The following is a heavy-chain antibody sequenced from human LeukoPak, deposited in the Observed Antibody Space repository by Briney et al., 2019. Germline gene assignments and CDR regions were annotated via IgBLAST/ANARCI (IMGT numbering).Heavy chain of an antibody. D-gene: IGHD3-22*01. V-gene: IGHV4-59*01. CDR3: ARSDPTSSYYYDSSGYYSDAFDI. CDR1: GGSISSYY. CDR2: IYYSGNT. J-gene: IGHJ3*02. Sequence: SETLSLTCTVSGGSISSYYWSWIRQPPGKGLEWIGYIYYSGNTNYSPSLKSRVTISLDTSKKRFSLKLSSVTAADAAVYYCARSDPTSSYYYDSSGYYSDAFDIWGQGTMVTVSS.